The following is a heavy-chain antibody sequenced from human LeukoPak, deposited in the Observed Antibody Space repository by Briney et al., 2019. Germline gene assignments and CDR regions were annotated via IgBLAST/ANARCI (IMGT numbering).Heavy chain of an antibody. CDR1: GSTFRSLT. Sequence: GGSLRLSCAVSGSTFRSLTMHWVRQAPGKGLVWVSRINSDGSSTSYADSVKGRFTISRDNAKNTLYLQMNSLRAEDTAVYYCARDLFSGYYDFWSGYYRSNYGMDVWGQGTTVTVSS. CDR2: INSDGSST. V-gene: IGHV3-74*01. CDR3: ARDLFSGYYDFWSGYYRSNYGMDV. D-gene: IGHD3-3*01. J-gene: IGHJ6*02.